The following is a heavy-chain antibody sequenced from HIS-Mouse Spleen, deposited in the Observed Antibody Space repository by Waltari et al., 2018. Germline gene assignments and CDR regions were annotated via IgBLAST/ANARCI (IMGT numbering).Heavy chain of an antibody. J-gene: IGHJ4*02. V-gene: IGHV4-34*01. CDR3: ARGRSPATVTIGYYFDY. D-gene: IGHD4-17*01. CDR2: INHSGST. Sequence: QVQLQQWGAGLLKPSETLSLTCAVYGGSFSGYYWSWIRQPPGKGLEWIGEINHSGSTNYHPSLKSRVTISVDTSKNQFSLKLSSVTAADTAVYYCARGRSPATVTIGYYFDYWGQGTLVTVSS. CDR1: GGSFSGYY.